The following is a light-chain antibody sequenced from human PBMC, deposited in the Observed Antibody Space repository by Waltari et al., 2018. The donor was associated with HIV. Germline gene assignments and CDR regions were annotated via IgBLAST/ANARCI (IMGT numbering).Light chain of an antibody. J-gene: IGLJ3*02. CDR2: RNN. V-gene: IGLV1-47*01. CDR3: AAWDASLSGNWV. Sequence: QSVLTQPPSASGTPGQRVTISCSGSSSNIGSNYVYWYQQLPGTTPKLLIYRNNRRPSGVPDRFSVSKSGTSASLAISGRRSEDDADYYCAAWDASLSGNWVFGGGTKLTVL. CDR1: SSNIGSNY.